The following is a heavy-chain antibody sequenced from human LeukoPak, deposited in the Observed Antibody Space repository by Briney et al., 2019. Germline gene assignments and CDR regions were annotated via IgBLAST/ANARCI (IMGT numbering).Heavy chain of an antibody. CDR1: GGSISSGDYY. V-gene: IGHV4-30-4*08. Sequence: PSETLSLTCTVSGGSISSGDYYWSWIRQPPGKGLEWIGYIYYSGSTYYNPSRKSRVTISVDTSKNQFSLKLSSVTAADTAVYYCASIPKSGYFQHWGQGTLVTVSS. D-gene: IGHD2-2*02. J-gene: IGHJ1*01. CDR3: ASIPKSGYFQH. CDR2: IYYSGST.